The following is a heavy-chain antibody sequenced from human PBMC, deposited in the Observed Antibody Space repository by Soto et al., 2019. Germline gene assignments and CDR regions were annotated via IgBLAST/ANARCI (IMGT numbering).Heavy chain of an antibody. Sequence: SETLSLTCTVSGGSISSYYWSWIRQPPGKGLEWIGYIYYSGSTNYNPSLKSRVTISVDTSKNQFSLKLSSVTAADTAVYYCARIRSSSWYIDYWGQGTLVTVSS. CDR3: ARIRSSSWYIDY. CDR2: IYYSGST. CDR1: GGSISSYY. J-gene: IGHJ4*02. D-gene: IGHD6-13*01. V-gene: IGHV4-59*08.